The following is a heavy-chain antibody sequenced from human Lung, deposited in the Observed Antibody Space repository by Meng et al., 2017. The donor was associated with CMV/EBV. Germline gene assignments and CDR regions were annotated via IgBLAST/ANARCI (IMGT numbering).Heavy chain of an antibody. V-gene: IGHV3-30*02. CDR1: GFTFSRYG. J-gene: IGHJ4*02. CDR2: IRNDATNK. CDR3: VQTFGENLDYFDY. Sequence: GGSLRLSCSVSGFTFSRYGMHWVRQAPGKGLECVAFIRNDATNKFYADSVKGRFSISRDNSKNTLYLQMSPLRVEDTAVYYCVQTFGENLDYFDYWGQGTLVTGSS. D-gene: IGHD3-10*01.